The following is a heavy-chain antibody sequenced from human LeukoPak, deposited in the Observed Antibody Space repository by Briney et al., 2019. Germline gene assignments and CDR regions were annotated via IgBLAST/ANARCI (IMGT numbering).Heavy chain of an antibody. CDR3: ARDMEEGDYYYYYGTDV. D-gene: IGHD3-10*01. CDR1: GFIFSSYA. V-gene: IGHV3-30*04. Sequence: GGSLRLSCAASGFIFSSYAMHWVRQAPGKGLEWVAVISYDGSNKYYADSVKGRFTISRDNSKNTLYLQMNSLRAEDTAVYYCARDMEEGDYYYYYGTDVWGQGTTVTVSS. CDR2: ISYDGSNK. J-gene: IGHJ6*02.